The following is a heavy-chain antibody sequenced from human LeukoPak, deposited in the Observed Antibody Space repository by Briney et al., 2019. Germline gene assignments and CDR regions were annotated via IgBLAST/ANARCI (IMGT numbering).Heavy chain of an antibody. V-gene: IGHV1-46*01. Sequence: ASVKVSCKASGYTFTSYYMHWVRQAPGQGLEWMGIINPSGGSTSYAQKFQGRVTMTRDTSTSTVYMELSSLRSEDTAVYYCAREGIAARGKFGNWFDPWGQGTLVTVSS. CDR2: INPSGGST. D-gene: IGHD6-6*01. CDR1: GYTFTSYY. CDR3: AREGIAARGKFGNWFDP. J-gene: IGHJ5*02.